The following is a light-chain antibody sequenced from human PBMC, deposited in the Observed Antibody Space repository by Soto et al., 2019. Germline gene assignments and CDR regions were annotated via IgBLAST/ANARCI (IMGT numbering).Light chain of an antibody. V-gene: IGKV3-15*01. CDR1: QTIYSN. Sequence: IMMTQSPATLSVSLGERATLSCRAGQTIYSNVAWYQQRPGQAPRLLIYRASARATGVPARFSGSGSGTEFTLTTSTLQYEDFAVYYCQQYQNLWTFGQGTKVDI. J-gene: IGKJ1*01. CDR2: RAS. CDR3: QQYQNLWT.